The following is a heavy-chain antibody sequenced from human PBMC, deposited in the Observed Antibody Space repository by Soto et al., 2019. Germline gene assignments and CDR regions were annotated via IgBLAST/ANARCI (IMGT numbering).Heavy chain of an antibody. J-gene: IGHJ4*02. CDR2: INPDGSEK. CDR1: GFTFSSFW. Sequence: PGGSLRLSCAASGFTFSSFWMDWVRQAPGKGLEWVANINPDGSEKQYVGSVKGRFTISRDNAKNSLYLQMSSVTAEDSALYYCSRSLDSWGQGTRVTVSS. V-gene: IGHV3-7*01. CDR3: SRSLDS.